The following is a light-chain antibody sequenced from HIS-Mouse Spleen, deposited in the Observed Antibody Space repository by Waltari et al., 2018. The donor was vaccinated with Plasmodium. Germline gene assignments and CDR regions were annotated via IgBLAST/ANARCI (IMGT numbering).Light chain of an antibody. CDR2: ELS. V-gene: IGLV2-8*01. CDR1: SRDVAGYNY. CDR3: SSYAGSNNLV. J-gene: IGLJ2*01. Sequence: QSALTQPPSASGSPGQSVPTPCPGTSRDVAGYNYVSRYQQHPGKAPKLMIYELSKRPSGVPDRFSGSKSGNTASLTVSGLQAEDEADYYCSSYAGSNNLVFGGGTKLTVL.